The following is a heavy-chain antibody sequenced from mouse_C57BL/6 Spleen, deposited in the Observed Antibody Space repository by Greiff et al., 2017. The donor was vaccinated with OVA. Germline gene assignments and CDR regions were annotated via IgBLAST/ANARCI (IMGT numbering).Heavy chain of an antibody. Sequence: VQVVESGAELARPGASVKLSCKASGYTFTSYGISWVKQRTGQGLEWIGEIYPRSGNTYYNEKFKGKATLTADKSSSTAYMELRSLTSEDSAVYFCARDDYYGSSLYAMDYWGQGTSVTVSS. D-gene: IGHD1-1*01. CDR1: GYTFTSYG. CDR3: ARDDYYGSSLYAMDY. J-gene: IGHJ4*01. V-gene: IGHV1-81*01. CDR2: IYPRSGNT.